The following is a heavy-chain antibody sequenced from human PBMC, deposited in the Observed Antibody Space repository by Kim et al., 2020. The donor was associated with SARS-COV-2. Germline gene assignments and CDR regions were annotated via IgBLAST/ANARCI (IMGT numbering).Heavy chain of an antibody. V-gene: IGHV3-23*01. D-gene: IGHD5-18*01. CDR2: ISGSGGST. J-gene: IGHJ4*02. Sequence: GGSLRLSCAASGFTFSSYAMTWVRQAPGKGLEWVSGISGSGGSTYYADSVKGRFTISRDNSKNTLYLRMNSLRADDTAVYYCAKDFGYNYGSSTRGDDYWGQGTLVTVSS. CDR3: AKDFGYNYGSSTRGDDY. CDR1: GFTFSSYA.